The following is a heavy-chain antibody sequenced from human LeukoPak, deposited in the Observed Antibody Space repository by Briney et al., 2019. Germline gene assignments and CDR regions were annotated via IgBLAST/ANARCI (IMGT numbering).Heavy chain of an antibody. V-gene: IGHV3-64D*09. D-gene: IGHD5-24*01. Sequence: PGGSLRPSCSASGFTFSSYAMHWVRQAPGKGLEYVSAISSNGGSTYYADSVKGRSTISRDNSKNTLYLQMSSLRAEDTAVYYCVREGVEMATISAFDIWGQGTVVTVSS. J-gene: IGHJ3*02. CDR2: ISSNGGST. CDR3: VREGVEMATISAFDI. CDR1: GFTFSSYA.